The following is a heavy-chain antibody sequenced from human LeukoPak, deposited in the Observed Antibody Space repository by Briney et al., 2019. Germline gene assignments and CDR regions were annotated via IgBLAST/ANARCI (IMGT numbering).Heavy chain of an antibody. J-gene: IGHJ4*02. CDR2: ISGSGGST. D-gene: IGHD3-22*01. Sequence: GGSLRLSCAASGFTFSSYGMSWVRQAPGKGLEWVSAISGSGGSTYYADSVKGRFTISRDNSKNTLYLQMNSLRAEDTAVYYCAKEGEWSTMIVVVITTGFDYWGQGTLVTVSS. V-gene: IGHV3-23*01. CDR1: GFTFSSYG. CDR3: AKEGEWSTMIVVVITTGFDY.